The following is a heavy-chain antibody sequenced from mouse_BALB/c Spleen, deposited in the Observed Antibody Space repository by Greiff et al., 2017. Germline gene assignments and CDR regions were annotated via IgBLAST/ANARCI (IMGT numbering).Heavy chain of an antibody. V-gene: IGHV1-14*01. CDR2: INHYNDGT. D-gene: IGHD6-2*01. Sequence: VQLQQSGPELVKPGASVKMSCKASGYTFTSYVMHWVKQKPGQGLEWIGYINHYNDGTKYNEKFKGKATLTSDKSSRPAYMELSSLTSVDSAVYDCATISLCGKYAFDYWGQGTTVTVSS. J-gene: IGHJ4*01. CDR1: GYTFTSYV. CDR3: ATISLCGKYAFDY.